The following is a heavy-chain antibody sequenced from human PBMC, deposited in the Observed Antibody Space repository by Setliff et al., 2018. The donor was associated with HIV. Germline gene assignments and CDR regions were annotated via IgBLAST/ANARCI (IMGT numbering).Heavy chain of an antibody. V-gene: IGHV3-23*01. CDR3: AKGVFDV. J-gene: IGHJ2*01. D-gene: IGHD3-10*01. Sequence: AGGSLRLSCAASGFTFSTYGMNWVRQAPGKGLEWVALINGISVGAGSTYYADSVKGRFTISRDNSKNTLYLQMNNLRPEDTAIYYCAKGVFDVWGRGTPVTVSS. CDR1: GFTFSTYG. CDR2: ISVGAGST.